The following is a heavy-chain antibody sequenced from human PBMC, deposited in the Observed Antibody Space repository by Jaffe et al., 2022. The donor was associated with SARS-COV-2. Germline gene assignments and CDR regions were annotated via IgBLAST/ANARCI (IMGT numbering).Heavy chain of an antibody. CDR2: INHSGST. CDR3: ARGGVHDYGDPERWFDP. V-gene: IGHV4-34*01. D-gene: IGHD4-17*01. CDR1: GGSFSGYY. J-gene: IGHJ5*02. Sequence: QVQLQQWGAGLLKPSETLSLTCAVYGGSFSGYYWSWIRQPPGKGLEWIGEINHSGSTNYNPSLKSRVTISVDTSKNQFSLKLSSVTAADTAVYYCARGGVHDYGDPERWFDPWGQGTLVTVSS.